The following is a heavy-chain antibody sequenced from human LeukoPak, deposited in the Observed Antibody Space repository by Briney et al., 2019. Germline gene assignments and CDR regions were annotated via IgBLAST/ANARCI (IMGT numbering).Heavy chain of an antibody. CDR1: GYTFTSYG. Sequence: GASVKVSCKASGYTFTSYGISWVRQAPGQGLEWMGWISAYNGNTNYAQKLQGRVTMTTDTSTSTAYMELRSLRSDDTAVYYCARDLDNYSRWNWFDPWGQGTLVTVSS. V-gene: IGHV1-18*01. D-gene: IGHD2-15*01. J-gene: IGHJ5*02. CDR2: ISAYNGNT. CDR3: ARDLDNYSRWNWFDP.